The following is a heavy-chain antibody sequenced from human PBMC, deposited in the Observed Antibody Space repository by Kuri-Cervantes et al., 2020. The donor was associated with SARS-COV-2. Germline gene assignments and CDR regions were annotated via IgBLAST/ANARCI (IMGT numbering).Heavy chain of an antibody. J-gene: IGHJ4*02. V-gene: IGHV1-2*02. CDR3: ARDAIVTVGSWYDY. D-gene: IGHD6-13*01. CDR2: INPNSGGT. CDR1: GYTFTGYY. Sequence: ASVKVSCKASGYTFTGYYMHWVRQAPGQGLEWMGWINPNSGGTNYAQKFQGRVTMTRNTSISTAYMELSSLRSDDTAVYYCARDAIVTVGSWYDYWGQGTLVTVSS.